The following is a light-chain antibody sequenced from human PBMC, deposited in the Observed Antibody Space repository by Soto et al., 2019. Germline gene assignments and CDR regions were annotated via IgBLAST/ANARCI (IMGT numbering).Light chain of an antibody. CDR2: LGT. CDR3: MQALQTRT. Sequence: EIVMTQSPLSLPVTPGEPASISCRSSQSLLHGSGFNYLDWYLQKPGQPPQLLITLGTNRASGVPDRFSGSGSGTDFTLKISRVEAEDVGVYYCMQALQTRTFGQGTKVDIK. J-gene: IGKJ1*01. CDR1: QSLLHGSGFNY. V-gene: IGKV2-28*01.